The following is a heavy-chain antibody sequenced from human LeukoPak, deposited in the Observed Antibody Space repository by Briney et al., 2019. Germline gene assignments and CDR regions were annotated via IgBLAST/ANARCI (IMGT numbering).Heavy chain of an antibody. D-gene: IGHD1-14*01. J-gene: IGHJ5*02. V-gene: IGHV1-2*02. CDR3: ARDGEPPATWFDP. CDR1: GSSFTAYY. Sequence: ASVKVSCKDSGSSFTAYYLHWVRQAPGQGLEWMGWINPNSGGTNYAQKFQGRVTMTRDTSISTAYMELSRLRSDDTAVYYCARDGEPPATWFDPWGQGTLVTVSS. CDR2: INPNSGGT.